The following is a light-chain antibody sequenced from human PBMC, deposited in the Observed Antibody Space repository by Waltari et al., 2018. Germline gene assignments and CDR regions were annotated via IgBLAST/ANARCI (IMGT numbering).Light chain of an antibody. CDR1: QSVGRA. J-gene: IGKJ1*01. Sequence: EIVLTQSPGTLSLSPGERATLSCWASQSVGRALAGDQQKRGQAPRLLIYGASTRASGIPDRFSGSGSGTDFSLTINRLEPEDFAVYYCQHYVRLPVTFGQGTKVEIK. V-gene: IGKV3-20*01. CDR2: GAS. CDR3: QHYVRLPVT.